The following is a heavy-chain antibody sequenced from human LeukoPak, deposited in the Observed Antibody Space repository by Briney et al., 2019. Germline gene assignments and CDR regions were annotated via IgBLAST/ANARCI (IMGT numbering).Heavy chain of an antibody. CDR3: ARARAYYYYYMDV. CDR2: INHSGST. V-gene: IGHV4-34*01. CDR1: GGSFSGYY. Sequence: SETLSLTCAVYGGSFSGYYWSWIRQPPGKGLEWIGEINHSGSTNYNPALKSRVTIPVDTSKNQFSLKLRSVTAADTAVYYCARARAYYYYYMDVWGKGTTVTVSS. J-gene: IGHJ6*03.